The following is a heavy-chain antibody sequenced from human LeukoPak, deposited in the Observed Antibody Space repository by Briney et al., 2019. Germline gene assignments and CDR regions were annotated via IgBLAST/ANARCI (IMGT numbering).Heavy chain of an antibody. Sequence: PGGSLRLSCAASGFTFSSYWMSWVRQAPGKGLEWVANIKQDGSEKYYVDSVKGRFTISRDNAKNSLYLQMNGLRAEDTAVYYCARDARMYDSSGYLLSYAFDIWGQGTMVTVSS. D-gene: IGHD3-22*01. CDR2: IKQDGSEK. CDR3: ARDARMYDSSGYLLSYAFDI. V-gene: IGHV3-7*01. CDR1: GFTFSSYW. J-gene: IGHJ3*02.